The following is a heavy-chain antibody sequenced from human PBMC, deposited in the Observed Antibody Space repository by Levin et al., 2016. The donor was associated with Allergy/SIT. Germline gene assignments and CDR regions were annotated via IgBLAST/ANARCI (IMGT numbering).Heavy chain of an antibody. CDR3: ARGGITMVRGVHDAFDI. D-gene: IGHD3-10*01. J-gene: IGHJ3*02. Sequence: SVKVSCKASGGTFSSYAISWVRQVPGQGLEWMGGIIPIFGTANYAQKFQGRVTITADESTSTAYMELSSLRSEDTAVYYCARGGITMVRGVHDAFDIWGQGTMVTVSS. V-gene: IGHV1-69*13. CDR1: GGTFSSYA. CDR2: IIPIFGTA.